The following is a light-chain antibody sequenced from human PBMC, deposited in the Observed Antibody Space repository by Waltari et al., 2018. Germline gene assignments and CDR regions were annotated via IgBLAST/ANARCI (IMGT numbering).Light chain of an antibody. J-gene: IGKJ2*01. CDR2: GAS. V-gene: IGKV3-15*01. Sequence: EIVMTQSPGTLSVSPGEKATLSCRASQRVSSNLAWYQQKPGQSPRLLIYGASTRATGIPARFSGSGSGTAFTLTISSLQSEDFAVYYCQHSDTFGQGTKLEIK. CDR1: QRVSSN. CDR3: QHSDT.